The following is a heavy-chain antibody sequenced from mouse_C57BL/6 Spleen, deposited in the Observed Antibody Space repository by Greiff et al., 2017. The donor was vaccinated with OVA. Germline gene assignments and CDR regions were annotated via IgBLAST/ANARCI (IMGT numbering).Heavy chain of an antibody. D-gene: IGHD2-1*01. CDR2: IYPGDGDT. J-gene: IGHJ1*03. Sequence: QVQLQQSGPELVKPGASVKISCKASGYAFSSSWMNWVKQRPGKGLEWIGRIYPGDGDTNYNGKFKGKATLTADKSSSTAYMQLSSLTSEDSAVYFCARAIYYGNLYWYFEGWGTGTTVTVDS. V-gene: IGHV1-82*01. CDR1: GYAFSSSW. CDR3: ARAIYYGNLYWYFEG.